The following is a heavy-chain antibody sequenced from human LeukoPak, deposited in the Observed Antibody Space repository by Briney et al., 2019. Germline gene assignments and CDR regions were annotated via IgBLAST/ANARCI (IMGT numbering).Heavy chain of an antibody. V-gene: IGHV4-59*01. CDR1: GGSISSYD. CDR2: IYYSGST. J-gene: IGHJ4*02. Sequence: SETLSLTCTVSGGSISSYDWSWIRQPPGKGLEWIGYIYYSGSTNYNPSLKSRVTISVDTSKNQFSLKLSSVTAADTAVYYCARDGFGSGSHYDYWGQGTLVTVSS. D-gene: IGHD1-26*01. CDR3: ARDGFGSGSHYDY.